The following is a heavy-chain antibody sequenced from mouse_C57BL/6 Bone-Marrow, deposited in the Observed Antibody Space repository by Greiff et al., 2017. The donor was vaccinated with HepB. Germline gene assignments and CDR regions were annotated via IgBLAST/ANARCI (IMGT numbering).Heavy chain of an antibody. D-gene: IGHD1-1*01. CDR3: ARYPTAVPGYFDV. J-gene: IGHJ1*03. CDR1: GYAFTNYL. CDR2: INPGSGGT. V-gene: IGHV1-54*01. Sequence: VQLQQSGAELVRPGTSVKVSCKASGYAFTNYLIEWVKQRPGQGLEWIGVINPGSGGTNYNEKFKGKATLTADKSSSTAYMQLSSLTSEDSAVYFCARYPTAVPGYFDVWGTVTTVTVSS.